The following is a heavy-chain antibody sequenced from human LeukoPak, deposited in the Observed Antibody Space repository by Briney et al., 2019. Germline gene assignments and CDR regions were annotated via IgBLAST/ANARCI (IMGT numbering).Heavy chain of an antibody. CDR3: ARGEVATTYYYGMDV. CDR1: GFTFSGYS. Sequence: GGSLRLSCAASGFTFSGYSMNWVRQAPGKGLEWVSQIRSSSSAIHYADSVKGRFTISRDNAKNSLYLQMNSLRAEDTAVYYCARGEVATTYYYGMDVWGQGTTVTVSS. CDR2: IRSSSSAI. J-gene: IGHJ6*02. V-gene: IGHV3-48*01. D-gene: IGHD5-12*01.